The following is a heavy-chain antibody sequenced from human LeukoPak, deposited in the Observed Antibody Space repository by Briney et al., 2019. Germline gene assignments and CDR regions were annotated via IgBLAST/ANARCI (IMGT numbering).Heavy chain of an antibody. CDR3: ARAMRYYGSGSYSVDY. V-gene: IGHV6-1*01. CDR1: GDSVSSNSAA. Sequence: PSQTLSLTCAISGDSVSSNSAAWNWIRQSPSGGLEWLGRTYYRSKWYNDYAVSVKSRITINPDTSKNQFSLQLNSVTPEDTAVYYCARAMRYYGSGSYSVDYWGQGTLVTVSS. D-gene: IGHD3-10*01. J-gene: IGHJ4*02. CDR2: TYYRSKWYN.